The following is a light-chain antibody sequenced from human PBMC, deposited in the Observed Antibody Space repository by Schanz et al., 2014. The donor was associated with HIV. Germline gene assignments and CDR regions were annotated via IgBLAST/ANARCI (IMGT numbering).Light chain of an antibody. CDR3: SSYTLTRFWV. V-gene: IGLV2-14*03. CDR1: NSDVGAHNY. CDR2: DVT. J-gene: IGLJ3*02. Sequence: QSALTQPASVSGSPGQSITISCTGTNSDVGAHNYASWYQQLPGKAPKLIIYDVTNRPSGVSYRFSGSKSGTTASLTITGLQSEDEADYFCSSYTLTRFWVFGGGTKLTVL.